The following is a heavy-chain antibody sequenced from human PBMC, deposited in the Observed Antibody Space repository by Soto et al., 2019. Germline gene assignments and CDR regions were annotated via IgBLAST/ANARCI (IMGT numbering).Heavy chain of an antibody. D-gene: IGHD1-26*01. V-gene: IGHV1-69*01. J-gene: IGHJ6*01. CDR2: IIPVFDRV. Sequence: QVQVVQSGAEVKKPGSSVKVSCTASGDTSRTSSINWVRQAPGQRLEWMGGIIPVFDRVNYAQRFQGRVSITADDSTRLAYMELSSLTSEDTAIYYCAREDGTYYG. CDR1: GDTSRTSS. CDR3: AREDGTYYG.